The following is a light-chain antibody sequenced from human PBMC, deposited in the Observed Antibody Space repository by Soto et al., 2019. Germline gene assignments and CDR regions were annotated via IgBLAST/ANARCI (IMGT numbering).Light chain of an antibody. CDR3: GAWDSGLSGVL. CDR2: DTN. Sequence: QSVLTQPPSVSAAPGQQVTISCSGETSNIGNNYVSWYQQLPGAAPKLLMYDTNNRPSEIPDRFSGSRSGTSATLAITGLQTGDEAVYYCGAWDSGLSGVLFGGGTQLTVL. V-gene: IGLV1-51*01. J-gene: IGLJ2*01. CDR1: TSNIGNNY.